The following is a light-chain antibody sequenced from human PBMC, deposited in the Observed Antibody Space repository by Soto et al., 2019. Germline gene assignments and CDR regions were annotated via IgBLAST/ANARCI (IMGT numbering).Light chain of an antibody. J-gene: IGLJ1*01. CDR2: EGS. V-gene: IGLV2-23*01. Sequence: SQPASLCRSPGQSITIYCTGTSSDVGSYNLVSWYLQHPGKAPKLMIYEGSKRPSGVSNRFSGSKSGNTASLTISGRQAEDEADYYCCSYAGSSTSVFGTGTKVTVL. CDR1: SSDVGSYNL. CDR3: CSYAGSSTSV.